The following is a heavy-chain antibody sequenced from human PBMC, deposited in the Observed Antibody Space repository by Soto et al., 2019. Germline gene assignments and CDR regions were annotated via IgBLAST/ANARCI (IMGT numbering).Heavy chain of an antibody. CDR2: IKSNTDGGTT. J-gene: IGHJ4*02. D-gene: IGHD3-22*01. V-gene: IGHV3-15*01. CDR3: STDTPRNYHDNNGPMVK. Sequence: GGSLRLSCTASGIIFGNTLINWVRQAPGKGLEWVGRIKSNTDGGTTDYATPVKGRFALSRDDSQNTLYLQMTGLKAEDTAVYYCSTDTPRNYHDNNGPMVKWGQGTLVTVSS. CDR1: GIIFGNTL.